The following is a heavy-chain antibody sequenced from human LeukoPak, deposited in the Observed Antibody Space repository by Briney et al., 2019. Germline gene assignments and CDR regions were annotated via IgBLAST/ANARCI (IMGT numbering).Heavy chain of an antibody. Sequence: PSETLSLTCTVSGDSISSYYWSWIRQPPGKGLEWIGYIYYSGSTNYNPSLKSRVTISVDTSKNQFLLKPSSVTAADTAVYYCARAELEGYFDYWGQGTLVTVSS. CDR1: GDSISSYY. V-gene: IGHV4-59*01. J-gene: IGHJ4*02. D-gene: IGHD1-26*01. CDR3: ARAELEGYFDY. CDR2: IYYSGST.